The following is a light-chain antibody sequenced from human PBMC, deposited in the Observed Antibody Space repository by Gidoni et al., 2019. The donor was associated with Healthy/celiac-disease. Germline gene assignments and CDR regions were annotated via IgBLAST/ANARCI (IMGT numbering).Light chain of an antibody. V-gene: IGKV1-33*01. Sequence: DIPMTKSPSSLSASVGDRVPITCQASQDISNYLNWYQQKPGKAPKLLIYEASNLETGVPSRFSGSGSGTDFTFTISSLQPEDIATYYCQQYDNLPLTFGGGTKVEIK. J-gene: IGKJ4*01. CDR3: QQYDNLPLT. CDR1: QDISNY. CDR2: EAS.